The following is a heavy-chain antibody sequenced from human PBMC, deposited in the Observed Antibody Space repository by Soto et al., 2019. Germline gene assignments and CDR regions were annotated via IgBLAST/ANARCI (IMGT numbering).Heavy chain of an antibody. D-gene: IGHD5-12*01. J-gene: IGHJ4*02. CDR2: VSYDGSNK. Sequence: GGSLRLSCAASGFTFSSYGMHWVRQAPGKGLEWVAVVSYDGSNKYYGDSVKGRFTISRDNSKNTLYLQMNSLRAEDTAVYYCAKDYSGYDKVLPHWGQGTLVTVSS. CDR1: GFTFSSYG. CDR3: AKDYSGYDKVLPH. V-gene: IGHV3-30*18.